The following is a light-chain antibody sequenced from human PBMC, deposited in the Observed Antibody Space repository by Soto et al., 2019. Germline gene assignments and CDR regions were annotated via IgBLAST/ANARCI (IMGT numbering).Light chain of an antibody. J-gene: IGLJ1*01. CDR3: QSYESRPSGYV. CDR2: GNN. Sequence: QSALTQPPSVSGAPGQSVTISCTGSSSNIGAGYDVHWYQHIPGTAPKLLIYGNNNRPSGVPDRFSGSKSVTSASLAITGLQAEDEADYYCQSYESRPSGYVFGTGTKLTVL. V-gene: IGLV1-40*01. CDR1: SSNIGAGYD.